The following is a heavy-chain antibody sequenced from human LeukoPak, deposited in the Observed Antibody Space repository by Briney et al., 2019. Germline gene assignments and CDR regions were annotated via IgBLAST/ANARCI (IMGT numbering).Heavy chain of an antibody. CDR1: GGSISSYY. Sequence: SETLSHTCTVSGGSISSYYWTWIRQPAGKEPEYIGRIYSSGSTNYNPSLKSRVTMSVDTSKNQFSLKMSSVTVADTAVYYCARDLGGWGFDSWGQGTLVTVSS. J-gene: IGHJ4*02. CDR2: IYSSGST. CDR3: ARDLGGWGFDS. D-gene: IGHD6-19*01. V-gene: IGHV4-4*07.